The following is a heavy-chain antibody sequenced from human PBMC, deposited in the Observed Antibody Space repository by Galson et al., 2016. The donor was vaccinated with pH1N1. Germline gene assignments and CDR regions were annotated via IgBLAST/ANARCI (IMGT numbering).Heavy chain of an antibody. D-gene: IGHD1-14*01. Sequence: SLRLSCAASGFPFSAYAMNWIRQAPGKGPEWVSVISGGAGSTKYADSVRGRFTISRDNSNDTTFLQMTNLRVEDTAIYYCAKSGRTARQILAPRDGMDVWGQGTLATVSS. J-gene: IGHJ4*02. CDR1: GFPFSAYA. V-gene: IGHV3-23*01. CDR3: AKSGRTARQILAPRDGMDV. CDR2: ISGGAGST.